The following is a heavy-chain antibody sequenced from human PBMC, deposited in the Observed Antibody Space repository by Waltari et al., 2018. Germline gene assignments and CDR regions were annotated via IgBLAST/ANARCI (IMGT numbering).Heavy chain of an antibody. J-gene: IGHJ3*02. CDR1: GGSFSGYY. V-gene: IGHV4-34*01. CDR3: ARGQAYCGGDCSSGAFDI. Sequence: QVQLQQWGAGLLKPSETLSLTCAVYGGSFSGYYWSWIRQPPGKGLEWIGEINHSGSTNYNPSLKSRVTISVDTSKNQFSLKLSSVTAADTAVYYCARGQAYCGGDCSSGAFDIWGQGTMVTVSS. CDR2: INHSGST. D-gene: IGHD2-21*01.